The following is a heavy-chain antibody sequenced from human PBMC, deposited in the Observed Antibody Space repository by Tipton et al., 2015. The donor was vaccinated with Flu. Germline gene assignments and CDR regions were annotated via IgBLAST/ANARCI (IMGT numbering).Heavy chain of an antibody. Sequence: QMQLVQSGAEVKKPGSSVKVSCKASGRTFSSYAISWVRQAPGQGLEWMGGLIPIFGSANYAQKFQGRVTITADESTSTAYMELSSLRSEETAVYYGGRAGNWGGLDSWGPGTLVTVSS. D-gene: IGHD7-27*01. CDR3: GRAGNWGGLDS. J-gene: IGHJ4*02. CDR1: GRTFSSYA. V-gene: IGHV1-69*01. CDR2: LIPIFGSA.